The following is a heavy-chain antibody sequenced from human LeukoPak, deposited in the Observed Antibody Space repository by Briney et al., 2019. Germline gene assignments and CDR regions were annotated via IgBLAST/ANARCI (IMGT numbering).Heavy chain of an antibody. CDR1: GDSLTSSSHY. CDR3: VAEMTASAAFDI. V-gene: IGHV4-39*01. Sequence: SSETLSLTCTVSGDSLTSSSHYWGWIRQPPGKRLQWVASLHHTGRNYSNAALKSRVSISMDTAKSQFSLKVSSVTAADSGVYYCVAEMTASAAFDIWGQGTMVAVSS. D-gene: IGHD2-21*02. J-gene: IGHJ3*02. CDR2: LHHTGRN.